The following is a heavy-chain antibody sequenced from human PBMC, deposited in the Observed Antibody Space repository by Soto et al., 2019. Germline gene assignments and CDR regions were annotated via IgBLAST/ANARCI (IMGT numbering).Heavy chain of an antibody. CDR1: GGTFNSYG. J-gene: IGHJ4*02. V-gene: IGHV1-69*06. CDR2: IIPLYGTV. CDR3: ARVRVIRGVIPSHFGL. D-gene: IGHD3-10*01. Sequence: QDHLAQSGAEVKKPGSSVTVSCKASGGTFNSYGISWVRQAPGQGLDWMGVIIPLYGTVNYAQKFQGRVSITADKSTSTAYMDLSSPRSDDTAVYCCARVRVIRGVIPSHFGLWGQGTLVTVSS.